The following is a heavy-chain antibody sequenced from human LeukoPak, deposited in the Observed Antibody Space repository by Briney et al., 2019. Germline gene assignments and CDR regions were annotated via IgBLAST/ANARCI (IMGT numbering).Heavy chain of an antibody. J-gene: IGHJ4*02. CDR3: AKAYSRGYFDY. V-gene: IGHV3-9*01. D-gene: IGHD2-15*01. CDR2: ISWNSGSI. CDR1: GFTFDDYA. Sequence: QSGGSLRLSCAASGFTFDDYAMHWVRQAPGKGLEWVSGISWNSGSIGYADSVKGRFTISRDNAKNSLYLQMNSLRAEDTALYYCAKAYSRGYFDYWGQGTLVTVSS.